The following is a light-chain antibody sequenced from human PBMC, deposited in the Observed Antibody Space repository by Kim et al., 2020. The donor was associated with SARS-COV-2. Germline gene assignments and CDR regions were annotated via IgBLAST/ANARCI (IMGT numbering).Light chain of an antibody. CDR2: AAS. J-gene: IGKJ4*01. Sequence: ASVGDRVTITCRASQSISTNLKWYQQKSGKAPKLLIYAASSLQGGVPSRFSGSGSGTDFTLTISSLQPEDSATYYCQQSNSTPLTFGGGTKVDIK. V-gene: IGKV1-39*01. CDR1: QSISTN. CDR3: QQSNSTPLT.